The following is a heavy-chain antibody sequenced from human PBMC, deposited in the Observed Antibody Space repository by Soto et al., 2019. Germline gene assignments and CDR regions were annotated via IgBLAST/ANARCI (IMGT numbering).Heavy chain of an antibody. D-gene: IGHD6-19*01. J-gene: IGHJ1*01. CDR3: ANIIAVAGTEYFQH. Sequence: GGSLRLSCAASGFTFSSYAMSWVRQAPGKGLEWVSAISGSGGSTYYADSGKGRFTISRDNSKNTLYLQMNSLRAEDTAVYYCANIIAVAGTEYFQHWGQGTLVTVSS. CDR2: ISGSGGST. CDR1: GFTFSSYA. V-gene: IGHV3-23*01.